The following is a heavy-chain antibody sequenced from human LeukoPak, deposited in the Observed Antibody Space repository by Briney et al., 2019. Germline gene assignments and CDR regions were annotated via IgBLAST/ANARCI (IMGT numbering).Heavy chain of an antibody. V-gene: IGHV1-69*05. CDR1: GGTFSSYA. Sequence: ASVKVSCKASGGTFSSYAISWVRQAPGQGLEWMGGIIPIFGTAKYAQKFQGRVTITTDEATTTAYMELISLRSEDTAVYYCARRQALRGRHRAFDPWGQGTLVTVTS. J-gene: IGHJ5*02. CDR3: ARRQALRGRHRAFDP. CDR2: IIPIFGTA. D-gene: IGHD6-25*01.